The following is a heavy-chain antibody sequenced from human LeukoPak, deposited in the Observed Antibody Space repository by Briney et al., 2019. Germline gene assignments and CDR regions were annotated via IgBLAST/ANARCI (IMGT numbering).Heavy chain of an antibody. J-gene: IGHJ4*02. CDR3: TTDRREFETRAQFDF. V-gene: IGHV3-15*01. Sequence: GGSLRLSCAASGFSFNSAWMSWVRQAPGMGLEWVARIKSKRDGGATDYGAPVKDRFTISRDDSQSVVYLQMNSLRTEDTAVYYCTTDRREFETRAQFDFWGQGSLVTVSS. CDR1: GFSFNSAW. D-gene: IGHD3-9*01. CDR2: IKSKRDGGAT.